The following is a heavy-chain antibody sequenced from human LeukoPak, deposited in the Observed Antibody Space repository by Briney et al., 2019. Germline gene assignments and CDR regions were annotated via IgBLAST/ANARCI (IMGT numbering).Heavy chain of an antibody. CDR2: IGGSDGTT. D-gene: IGHD6-19*01. Sequence: PGGSLRLSCVASGFTFSNYAMSWVRQAPGKGLEWVSAIGGSDGTTYYADSVKGRFTISRDNSKNTLYLQMNSLRAEDTAVYYSAKGVSGWPYYFDYWGQGTLVTVSS. CDR1: GFTFSNYA. CDR3: AKGVSGWPYYFDY. J-gene: IGHJ4*02. V-gene: IGHV3-23*01.